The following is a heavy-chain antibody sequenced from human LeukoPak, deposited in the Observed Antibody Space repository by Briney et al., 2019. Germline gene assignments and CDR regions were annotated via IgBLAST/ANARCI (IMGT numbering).Heavy chain of an antibody. D-gene: IGHD5-24*01. V-gene: IGHV1-2*02. CDR2: INPNSGGT. J-gene: IGHJ4*02. Sequence: GASVKVSCKASGYTFTGYYMHWVRQAPGQGLEWMGWINPNSGGTNYAQKFQDRVTMTRDTSISAVYMELSRLRSDDTAVYYCARDGRDGYNLVHYWGQGTLVTASS. CDR3: ARDGRDGYNLVHY. CDR1: GYTFTGYY.